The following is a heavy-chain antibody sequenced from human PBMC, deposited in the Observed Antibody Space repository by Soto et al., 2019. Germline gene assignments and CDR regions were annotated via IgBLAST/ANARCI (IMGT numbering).Heavy chain of an antibody. D-gene: IGHD3-10*01. CDR2: ISGAGLIT. CDR1: GFTFSNYA. V-gene: IGHV3-23*01. Sequence: GGSLRLSCAPSGFTFSNYAMSWVRRAPGKGLEWVSSISGAGLITYYADSVRGRFTISRENSRNTLFLQINSLRAEDTAVYYCAKDNGYYGTFWGQGPLVTVSS. J-gene: IGHJ4*02. CDR3: AKDNGYYGTF.